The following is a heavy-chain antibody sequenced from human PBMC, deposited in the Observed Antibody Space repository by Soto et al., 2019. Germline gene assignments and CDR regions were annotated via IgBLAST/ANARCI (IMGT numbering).Heavy chain of an antibody. J-gene: IGHJ6*04. Sequence: QVQLQESGPGLVKPSQTLSLTCTVSGGSISSGGYYWSWIRQHPGKGLEWIGYIYYSGSTYYNPSLKSRVTISVDTSKNQFSLKLSSVTAADTAVYYCARAPLGYCSSTSCFSAVDVWGKGTTVTVSS. CDR1: GGSISSGGYY. V-gene: IGHV4-31*03. CDR2: IYYSGST. CDR3: ARAPLGYCSSTSCFSAVDV. D-gene: IGHD2-2*01.